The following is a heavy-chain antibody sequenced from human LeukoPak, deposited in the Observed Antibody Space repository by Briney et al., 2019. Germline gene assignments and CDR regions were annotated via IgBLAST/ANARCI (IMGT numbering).Heavy chain of an antibody. CDR2: VYYTGTA. J-gene: IGHJ5*02. Sequence: SETLSLTCTISGGSISNRLYYWGWIRQRPGQGLEYIGGVYYTGTASYAPSFKSRVTMSVDTSRNQFSLKLTSMTDADTAFYHCARQTSRFDPWGQGILVTVSS. CDR3: ARQTSRFDP. V-gene: IGHV4-39*01. CDR1: GGSISNRLYY.